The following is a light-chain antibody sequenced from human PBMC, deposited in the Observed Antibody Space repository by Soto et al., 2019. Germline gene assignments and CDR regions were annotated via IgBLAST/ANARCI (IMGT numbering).Light chain of an antibody. CDR1: QSIGKW. Sequence: DIQMTQYPSTLSASVGDRVTITCRASQSIGKWLAWYQQKPGKAPKLLIYDVSNLNGGVPSRFSGSGSGTEFTLTISGLQPDDFATYYCQQYNGYFGPGTKVDIK. V-gene: IGKV1-5*01. J-gene: IGKJ3*01. CDR2: DVS. CDR3: QQYNGY.